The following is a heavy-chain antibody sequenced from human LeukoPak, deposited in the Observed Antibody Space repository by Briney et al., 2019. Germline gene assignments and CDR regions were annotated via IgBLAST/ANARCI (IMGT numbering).Heavy chain of an antibody. CDR1: GYSFTSYW. J-gene: IGHJ1*01. V-gene: IGHV5-51*01. Sequence: GESLKISCKGSGYSFTSYWIGWVRHMPGKGLEWMGIIYPGDSDTRYSPSFQGQVTISADKSISTAYLQWSSLKASDTAMYYCASPPPYDSSGYASPEYFQHWGQGTLVTVSS. CDR2: IYPGDSDT. D-gene: IGHD3-22*01. CDR3: ASPPPYDSSGYASPEYFQH.